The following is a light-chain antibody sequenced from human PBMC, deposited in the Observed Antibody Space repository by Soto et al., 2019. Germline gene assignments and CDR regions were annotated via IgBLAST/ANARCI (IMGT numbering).Light chain of an antibody. CDR1: SSDVGAYNH. J-gene: IGLJ1*01. CDR2: DVS. V-gene: IGLV2-14*03. Sequence: QSALTQPASVSGSLGQSITISCTGTSSDVGAYNHVSWYQQHPGKGPKLMIYDVSNRPSGVSNRFSGSKSGNTASLTISGLQAEDEADYYCSSYTTIGTLYVFGTGTKLTVL. CDR3: SSYTTIGTLYV.